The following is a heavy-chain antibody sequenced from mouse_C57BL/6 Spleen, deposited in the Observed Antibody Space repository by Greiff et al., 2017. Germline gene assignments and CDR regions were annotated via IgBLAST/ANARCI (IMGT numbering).Heavy chain of an antibody. Sequence: VQLQQSGPELVKPGASVKISCKASGYAFSSSWMTWVKQRPGKGLEWIGRIYPGDGDTNYNGKFKGKATLTADKSSSTAYMQLSSLTSEDSAVYVCARSSPHDYCSTRGYFGVWGTGPTVTVSS. V-gene: IGHV1-82*01. D-gene: IGHD1-1*01. CDR2: IYPGDGDT. CDR3: ARSSPHDYCSTRGYFGV. J-gene: IGHJ1*03. CDR1: GYAFSSSW.